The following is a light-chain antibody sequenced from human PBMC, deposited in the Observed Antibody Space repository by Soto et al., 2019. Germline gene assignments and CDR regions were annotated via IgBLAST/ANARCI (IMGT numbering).Light chain of an antibody. CDR1: ENIYTN. J-gene: IGKJ5*01. CDR3: QQRSNWPPFT. Sequence: EIVMTQSPATLSVSPGERATLSCRASENIYTNLAWYQQKPGQAPRLLFYGASTRATGLPARFSGSGSGTDFTLTISSLEPEDFAVYYCQQRSNWPPFTFGQGTRLEIK. V-gene: IGKV3-15*01. CDR2: GAS.